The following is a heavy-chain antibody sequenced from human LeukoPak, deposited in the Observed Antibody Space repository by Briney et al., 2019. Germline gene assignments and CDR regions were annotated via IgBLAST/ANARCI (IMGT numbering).Heavy chain of an antibody. CDR3: AREKGLSTVTYDKAFDI. D-gene: IGHD4-17*01. CDR2: IYYSGST. J-gene: IGHJ3*02. Sequence: SETLSLTCTVSGGXVSSYYCSWIRQTPGKGLEWIGDIYYSGSTNYNPSLKSRVTISVDTSKNQFSLKLSSVTAADTAVYYCAREKGLSTVTYDKAFDIWGQGTMVTVSS. CDR1: GGXVSSYY. V-gene: IGHV4-59*02.